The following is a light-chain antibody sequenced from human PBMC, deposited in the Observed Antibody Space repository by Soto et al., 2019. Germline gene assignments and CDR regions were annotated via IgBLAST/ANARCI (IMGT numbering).Light chain of an antibody. CDR2: GAS. CDR3: QQYNNPGLT. CDR1: QSVSSN. J-gene: IGKJ4*01. Sequence: EIVMTQSPATLSVSPGERATLSCRASQSVSSNLAWYQQKPGQAPRLLIYGASTRATGIPVRFSGSGSGTEFTLTISSLQSEDFAVYYCQQYNNPGLTFGGGTKVEIK. V-gene: IGKV3-15*01.